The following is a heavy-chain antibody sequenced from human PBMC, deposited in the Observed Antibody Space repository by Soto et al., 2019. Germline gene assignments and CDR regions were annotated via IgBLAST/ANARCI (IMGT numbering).Heavy chain of an antibody. V-gene: IGHV3-9*01. D-gene: IGHD2-15*01. Sequence: GGSLRLSCAASGFTFDDYAMHWVRQAPGKGLEWVSGISWNSGSIGYADSVKGRFTISRDNAKNSLYLQMNSLRAEDTALYYCAKEPYCSGGSCYDSRYFQHWGQGTLVTVSS. CDR3: AKEPYCSGGSCYDSRYFQH. CDR1: GFTFDDYA. CDR2: ISWNSGSI. J-gene: IGHJ1*01.